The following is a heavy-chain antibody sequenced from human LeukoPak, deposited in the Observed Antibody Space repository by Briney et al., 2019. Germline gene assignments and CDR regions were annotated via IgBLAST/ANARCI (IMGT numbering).Heavy chain of an antibody. CDR3: ARDEGSTWFDP. D-gene: IGHD3-10*01. CDR2: IYTSGST. J-gene: IGHJ5*02. CDR1: GGSISSGSYY. V-gene: IGHV4-61*02. Sequence: SETLSLTCTVSGGSISSGSYYWSWIRQPAGKGLEWIGRIYTSGSTNYNPSLKSRVTISVDTSKNQFSLKLSFVTAADTAVYYCARDEGSTWFDPWGQGTLVTVSS.